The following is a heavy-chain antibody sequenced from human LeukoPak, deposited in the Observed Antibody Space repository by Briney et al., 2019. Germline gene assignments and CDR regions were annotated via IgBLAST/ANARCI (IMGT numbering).Heavy chain of an antibody. CDR3: ARGEYYYDGGY. J-gene: IGHJ4*02. D-gene: IGHD3-22*01. Sequence: GGSLRLSCAASGFTFSRYWMSWVRQAPGKGLEWVANIKEDGSEKYYVDSVKGRLTISRDNAKNSLFLQMNSLRAEETAVYYCARGEYYYDGGYWGQGTLVTVSS. V-gene: IGHV3-7*04. CDR2: IKEDGSEK. CDR1: GFTFSRYW.